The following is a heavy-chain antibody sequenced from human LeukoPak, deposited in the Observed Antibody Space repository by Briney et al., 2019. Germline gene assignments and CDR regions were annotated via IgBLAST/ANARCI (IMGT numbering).Heavy chain of an antibody. CDR3: AKDRSAYCVGGFDY. D-gene: IGHD2-21*01. J-gene: IGHJ4*02. CDR2: ISYDGSNK. V-gene: IGHV3-30*18. Sequence: GGSLRLSCAASGFTFSSYGMHWVRQAPGKGLEWVAVISYDGSNKYYADSVKGRFTISRDNSKNTLYLQMNSLRAEDTAVYYCAKDRSAYCVGGFDYWGQGTLITVSS. CDR1: GFTFSSYG.